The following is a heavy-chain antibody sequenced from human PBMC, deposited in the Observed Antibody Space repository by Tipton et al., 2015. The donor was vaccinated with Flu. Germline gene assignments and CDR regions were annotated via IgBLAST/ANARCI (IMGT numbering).Heavy chain of an antibody. V-gene: IGHV3-48*04. CDR1: GFTFSSYS. CDR2: ISSSSSTI. D-gene: IGHD6-19*01. Sequence: SLRLSCAASGFTFSSYSMNWVRQAPGKGLEWVSYISSSSSTIYYADSVKGRFTISRDNAKNSLYLQMNSLRAEDTALYYCAKGPEEQGWTFDIWGQGTMVTVSS. CDR3: AKGPEEQGWTFDI. J-gene: IGHJ3*02.